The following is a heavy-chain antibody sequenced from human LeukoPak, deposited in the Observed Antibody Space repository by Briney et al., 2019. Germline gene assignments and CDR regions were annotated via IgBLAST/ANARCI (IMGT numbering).Heavy chain of an antibody. V-gene: IGHV3-30*18. D-gene: IGHD3-10*01. CDR2: ISYDGSNK. CDR3: AKVSQWFGELSCPDY. Sequence: PGGSLRLSCAASGFTFSSYAMSWVRQAPGKGLEWVAVISYDGSNKYYADSVKGRFTISRDNSKNTLYLQTNSLRAEDTAVYYCAKVSQWFGELSCPDYWGQGTLVTVSS. J-gene: IGHJ4*02. CDR1: GFTFSSYA.